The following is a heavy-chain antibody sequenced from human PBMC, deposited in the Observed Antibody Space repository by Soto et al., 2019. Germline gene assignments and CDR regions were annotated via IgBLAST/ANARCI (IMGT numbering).Heavy chain of an antibody. CDR3: SRIFSNFEENYYYYFGMDV. CDR1: GASISSGGHY. Sequence: QVQLQESGPGLVKPSQTLSLSCTVSGASISSGGHYWSRIRQHPGKGLEWIGYISHSGGTYYSPSLKSRVTKSVDTSKSQFSLKLTSVTDADTAVYYCSRIFSNFEENYYYYFGMDVWGPGTKVTVPS. V-gene: IGHV4-31*03. CDR2: ISHSGGT. J-gene: IGHJ6*02. D-gene: IGHD4-4*01.